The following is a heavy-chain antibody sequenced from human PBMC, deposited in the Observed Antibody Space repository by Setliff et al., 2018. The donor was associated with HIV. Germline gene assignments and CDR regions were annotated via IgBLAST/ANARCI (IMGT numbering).Heavy chain of an antibody. J-gene: IGHJ6*02. CDR3: AKSGPRRNNGYQLSVRTWGMDV. CDR1: GYTFTSYA. V-gene: IGHV1-3*01. D-gene: IGHD2-8*01. Sequence: VASVKVSCKASGYTFTSYAMHWVRQAPGQRLEWMGWINAGNGNTKYSQKFQGRVTITRDTSTSTAYMELSSLRSEDTAVYYCAKSGPRRNNGYQLSVRTWGMDVWGQGTTVTVSS. CDR2: INAGNGNT.